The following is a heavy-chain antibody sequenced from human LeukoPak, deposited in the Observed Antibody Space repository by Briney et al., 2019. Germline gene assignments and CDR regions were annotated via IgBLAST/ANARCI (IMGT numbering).Heavy chain of an antibody. CDR2: ISYDASNK. D-gene: IGHD3-10*02. CDR1: GFTFSRYG. V-gene: IGHV3-30*18. CDR3: AELGITMIGGV. J-gene: IGHJ6*04. Sequence: GGSLRLSCAASGFTFSRYGMHWVRQTPGKGLEWVAVISYDASNKYYADSVKGRFTISRDNSRNTLYLQMNSLRAEDTAVYYCAELGITMIGGVWGKGTTVTISS.